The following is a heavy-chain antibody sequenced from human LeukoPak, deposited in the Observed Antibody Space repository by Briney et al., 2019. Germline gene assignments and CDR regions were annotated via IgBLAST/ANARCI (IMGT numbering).Heavy chain of an antibody. Sequence: GRSLRLSCAASGFTFSSYGMHWVRQAPGKGLEWVAVIWYDGSNKYYADSVKGRFTISRDNSKNTLYLQMNSLRAEDTAVYYCARGHSGSYPSRAFDYWGQGTLVTVPS. D-gene: IGHD1-26*01. CDR2: IWYDGSNK. CDR1: GFTFSSYG. V-gene: IGHV3-33*01. J-gene: IGHJ4*02. CDR3: ARGHSGSYPSRAFDY.